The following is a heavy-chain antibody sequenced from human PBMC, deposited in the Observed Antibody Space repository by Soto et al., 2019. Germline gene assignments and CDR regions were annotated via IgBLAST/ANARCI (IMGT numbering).Heavy chain of an antibody. CDR2: MNPSSGHT. J-gene: IGHJ5*02. D-gene: IGHD3-22*01. CDR3: ARWQGEGSGYSCFDP. V-gene: IGHV1-8*01. CDR1: GYTFTSYD. Sequence: ASVKVSCKASGYTFTSYDINWVRQATGQGLEWMGYMNPSSGHTGYAQKFQGRVTMTRDTSINTAYMELSSLTSEDTAVYYCARWQGEGSGYSCFDPWGQGTLVTVSS.